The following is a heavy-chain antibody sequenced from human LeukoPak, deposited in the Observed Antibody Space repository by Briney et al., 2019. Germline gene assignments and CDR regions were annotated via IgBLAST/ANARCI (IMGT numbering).Heavy chain of an antibody. V-gene: IGHV3-66*01. Sequence: GGSLRLSCAASGFTVSSNYMSWVRQAPGKGLEWVSVIYSGGSTYYADSVKGRFTISRDNSKNTLYLQMNSLRAEDTAVYYCARNSGYDFWYFDYWGQGTLVTVSS. CDR3: ARNSGYDFWYFDY. D-gene: IGHD5-12*01. J-gene: IGHJ4*02. CDR2: IYSGGST. CDR1: GFTVSSNY.